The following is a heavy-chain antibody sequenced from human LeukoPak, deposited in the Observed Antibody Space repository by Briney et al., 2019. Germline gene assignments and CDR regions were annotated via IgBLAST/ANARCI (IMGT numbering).Heavy chain of an antibody. Sequence: PSETLSLTCTVSGGSVSSGDSYWRWIRQPPGKGLEWIGYIYYSGSTYYNPSLKSRVTISVDTSNNQFSLKLTSVTAADTAVYYCARERLLLWFDPWGQGTLVTVSS. D-gene: IGHD2-15*01. J-gene: IGHJ5*02. V-gene: IGHV4-30-4*01. CDR2: IYYSGST. CDR1: GGSVSSGDSY. CDR3: ARERLLLWFDP.